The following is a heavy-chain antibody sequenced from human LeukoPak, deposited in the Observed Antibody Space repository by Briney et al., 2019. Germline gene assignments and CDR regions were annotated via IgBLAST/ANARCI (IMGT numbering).Heavy chain of an antibody. CDR3: ARSPGQWLLLGFDY. Sequence: SETLSLTCTVSGGSISSISYYWDRIPPPPGKGLVWIVSIYYGGSTYYNPSPKSRVTISVDTSKNQFSLQLSCVTAADTAVYYCARSPGQWLLLGFDYWGQGTLVTVSS. J-gene: IGHJ4*02. CDR1: GGSISSISYY. D-gene: IGHD6-19*01. V-gene: IGHV4-39*01. CDR2: IYYGGST.